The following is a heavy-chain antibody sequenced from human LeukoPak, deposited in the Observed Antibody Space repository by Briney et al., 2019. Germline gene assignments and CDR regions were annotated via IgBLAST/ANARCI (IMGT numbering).Heavy chain of an antibody. Sequence: ASVKVSCKASGYTFTGYYMHWVRQAPGQGLKWMGWINPNSGDTNYAQKFQGRVTMTRDTSISTAYMELSRLRSDDTAVYYCTRGGMFSMIDYWGQGTLVAVSS. V-gene: IGHV1-2*02. J-gene: IGHJ4*02. CDR2: INPNSGDT. D-gene: IGHD3-16*01. CDR1: GYTFTGYY. CDR3: TRGGMFSMIDY.